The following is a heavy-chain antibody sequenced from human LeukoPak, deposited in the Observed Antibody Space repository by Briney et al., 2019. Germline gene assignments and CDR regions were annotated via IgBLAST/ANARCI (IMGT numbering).Heavy chain of an antibody. J-gene: IGHJ4*02. D-gene: IGHD3-16*02. CDR3: ATDAYDYVWGSYRYFHY. Sequence: ASVKVSCKASGGTFSSYAISWVRQAPGQELEWMGGIIPIFGTANYAQKFQGRVTITADESTSTAYMELSSLRSEDTAVYYCATDAYDYVWGSYRYFHYWGQGTLVTVSS. V-gene: IGHV1-69*13. CDR1: GGTFSSYA. CDR2: IIPIFGTA.